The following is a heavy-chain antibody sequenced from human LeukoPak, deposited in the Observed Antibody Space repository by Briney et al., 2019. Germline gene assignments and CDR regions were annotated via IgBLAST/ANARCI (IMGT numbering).Heavy chain of an antibody. V-gene: IGHV1-69*04. CDR2: IIPILGIA. CDR3: AGRGTERSGSYYVDY. CDR1: GGTFSSYA. D-gene: IGHD3-10*01. Sequence: SVKVSCKASGGTFSSYAISWVRQAPGQGLEWMGRIIPILGIANYAQKFQGRVTITADKSTSTAYMELSSLRSEDTAVYYRAGRGTERSGSYYVDYWGQGTLVTVSS. J-gene: IGHJ4*02.